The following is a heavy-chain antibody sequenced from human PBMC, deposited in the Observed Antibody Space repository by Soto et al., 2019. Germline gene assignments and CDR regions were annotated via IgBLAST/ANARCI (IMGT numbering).Heavy chain of an antibody. Sequence: QLQLQESGPGLVKPSETLSLTCTVSGGSISSSSYYWGWIRQHPGKGLEWIGSLYYSGGTYYNPSLKSRVTISGDKYKNQFSLRLSSVTAADTAVYYCARQQNGYCSSTSCYQIDYWGQGTLVTVSS. J-gene: IGHJ4*02. CDR2: LYYSGGT. D-gene: IGHD2-2*03. CDR1: GGSISSSSYY. V-gene: IGHV4-39*01. CDR3: ARQQNGYCSSTSCYQIDY.